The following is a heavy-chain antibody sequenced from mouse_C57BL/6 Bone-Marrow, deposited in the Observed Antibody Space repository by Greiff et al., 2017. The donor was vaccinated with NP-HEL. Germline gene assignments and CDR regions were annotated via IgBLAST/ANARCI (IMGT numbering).Heavy chain of an antibody. D-gene: IGHD1-1*01. Sequence: DVMLVESGGGLVQPGGSLSLSCAASGFTFTDYYMSWVRQPPGKALEWLGFIRKKANGYTNEYSASVKGRFTISRDKYQSILYLQMNALRAEDSATYYCARKARSTTVRSPWYFDVWGTGTTVTVSS. CDR2: IRKKANGYTN. CDR3: ARKARSTTVRSPWYFDV. CDR1: GFTFTDYY. V-gene: IGHV7-3*01. J-gene: IGHJ1*03.